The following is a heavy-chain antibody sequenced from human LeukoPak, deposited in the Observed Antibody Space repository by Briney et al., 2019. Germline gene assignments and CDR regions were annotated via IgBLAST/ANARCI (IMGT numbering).Heavy chain of an antibody. CDR3: ARELGGYSSGFDP. CDR2: INPDTGGT. J-gene: IGHJ5*02. V-gene: IGHV1-2*02. CDR1: GYTFTGYY. D-gene: IGHD6-19*01. Sequence: ASVKVSCKASGYTFTGYYMHWVRQAPGQGLEWMGWINPDTGGTNYAQNFQGRVTMTRDTSISTAYMELSRLKSDDTAVYYCARELGGYSSGFDPWGQGTLVTVSS.